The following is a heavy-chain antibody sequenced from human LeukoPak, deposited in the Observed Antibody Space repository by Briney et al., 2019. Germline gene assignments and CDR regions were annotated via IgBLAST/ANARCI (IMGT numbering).Heavy chain of an antibody. CDR3: ARGGYCTNGVCFLFES. CDR1: GYTLTELS. J-gene: IGHJ5*01. V-gene: IGHV1-24*01. CDR2: FDPEDGET. D-gene: IGHD2-8*01. Sequence: ASVKVSCKVSGYTLTELSMHWVRQAPGKGLEWMGGFDPEDGETIYAQKFQGRVTMTEDTSTDTAYMELSSLRSEDTAVYYCARGGYCTNGVCFLFESWGQGTLVTVSS.